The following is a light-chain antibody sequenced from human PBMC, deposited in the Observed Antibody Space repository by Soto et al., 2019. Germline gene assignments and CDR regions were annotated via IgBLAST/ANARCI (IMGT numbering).Light chain of an antibody. CDR2: EVS. Sequence: QSALTQPASVSGSPGQSITISCTGSSNDIGAYKYVSWYQQYPGKAPKLIIFEVSNRPSGVSNRFSGSKSGNTASLTIAGLQAEDEDDYHCSSYTTGSTLYVFGGGTKVTVL. CDR1: SNDIGAYKY. J-gene: IGLJ1*01. CDR3: SSYTTGSTLYV. V-gene: IGLV2-14*01.